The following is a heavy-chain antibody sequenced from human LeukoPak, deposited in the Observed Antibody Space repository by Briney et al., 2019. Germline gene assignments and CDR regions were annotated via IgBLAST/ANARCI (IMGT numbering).Heavy chain of an antibody. CDR1: GYSISNGYY. J-gene: IGHJ6*03. CDR3: ARQHDSSDYYYVDV. D-gene: IGHD3-3*01. CDR2: LYHSDSA. Sequence: PSETLSLTCAVSGYSISNGYYWVWIRQSPGKGLEWIGSLYHSDSAYYNTSLKSRVSMSVDASRNQFSLKLSFVTAADTAVYYCARQHDSSDYYYVDVWGSGTTVTVSS. V-gene: IGHV4-38-2*01.